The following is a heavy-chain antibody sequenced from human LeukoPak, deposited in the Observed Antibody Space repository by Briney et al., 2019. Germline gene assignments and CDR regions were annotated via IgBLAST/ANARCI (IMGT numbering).Heavy chain of an antibody. CDR3: ASNKWFGEGGYYYYGMDV. V-gene: IGHV3-21*01. D-gene: IGHD3-10*01. CDR1: GFTFSSYS. J-gene: IGHJ6*02. Sequence: GRSLRLSCAASGFTFSSYSMNWVRQAPGKGLEWVSSISSSSSYIYYADSVKGRFTISRDNAKNSLYLQMNSLRAEDTAVYYCASNKWFGEGGYYYYGMDVWGQGTTVTVSS. CDR2: ISSSSSYI.